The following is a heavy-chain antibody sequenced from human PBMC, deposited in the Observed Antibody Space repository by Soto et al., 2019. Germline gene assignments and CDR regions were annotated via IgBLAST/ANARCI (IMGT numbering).Heavy chain of an antibody. CDR1: GFTFSSYA. Sequence: GGSLRLSCAASGFTFSSYAMRWVRQAPGEGLEWVAVISYEGSTTYYADSVTGRFTISRDSSKNTLYLQMNSLRAEDTAVYYCARGVNHHIRRASPYCGKGTQVTVSS. V-gene: IGHV3-30*04. CDR3: ARGVNHHIRRASPY. CDR2: ISYEGSTT. D-gene: IGHD3-10*01. J-gene: IGHJ4*02.